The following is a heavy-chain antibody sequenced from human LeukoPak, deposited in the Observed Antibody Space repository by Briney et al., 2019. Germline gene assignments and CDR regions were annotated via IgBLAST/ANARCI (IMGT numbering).Heavy chain of an antibody. CDR3: ARDTIVVVPAASFDY. CDR2: INPNSGGT. D-gene: IGHD2-2*01. J-gene: IGHJ4*02. CDR1: GYTFTDYY. Sequence: AASVKVSCKASGYTFTDYYMHWVRQAPGQGLEWMGWINPNSGGTNYVQKFQGRVTMTRDTSISTAYMELSRLRSDDTAEYYCARDTIVVVPAASFDYWGQGTLVTVSS. V-gene: IGHV1-2*02.